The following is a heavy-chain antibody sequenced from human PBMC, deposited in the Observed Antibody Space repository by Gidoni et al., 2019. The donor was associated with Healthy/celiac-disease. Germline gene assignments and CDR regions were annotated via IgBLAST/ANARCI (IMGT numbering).Heavy chain of an antibody. V-gene: IGHV3-15*01. CDR1: GFTFSNAW. CDR2: IKSKTDGETT. CDR3: TTVDYGSGFY. Sequence: EVQLVESGGGLVKHGGSLRLFCAASGFTFSNAWMSWVRQAPGKGLEWVGRIKSKTDGETTDYAAPVKGRFTISRDDSKNTLYLQMNSLKTEDTAVYYCTTVDYGSGFYWGQGTLVTVSS. J-gene: IGHJ4*02. D-gene: IGHD3-10*01.